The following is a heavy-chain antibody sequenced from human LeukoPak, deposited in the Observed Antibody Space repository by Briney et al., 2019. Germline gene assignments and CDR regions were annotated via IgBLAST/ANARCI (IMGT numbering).Heavy chain of an antibody. Sequence: GSLRFTCAASGFTVSSNYMSWLRPAPGKGLEGVSVIYSGGSTYLADSVKGRFTISRDNSKNALYLQMNSLRAEDTAVYYCARGSLGGYVFGYWGQGTLVTVSS. D-gene: IGHD1-26*01. CDR1: GFTVSSNY. V-gene: IGHV3-53*01. CDR3: ARGSLGGYVFGY. CDR2: IYSGGST. J-gene: IGHJ4*02.